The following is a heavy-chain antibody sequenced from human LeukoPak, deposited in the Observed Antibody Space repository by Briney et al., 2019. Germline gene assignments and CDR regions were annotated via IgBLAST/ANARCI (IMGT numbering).Heavy chain of an antibody. CDR1: GFTFSSYA. Sequence: SGGSLRLSCAASGFTFSSYAMNWDRQAPGKGLEWVSYISSSGSTIYYADSVKGRFTISRDNAKNSLYLQMNSLRAEDTAVYYCARDVGGTTVTTWGAFDIWGQGSMVTVSS. CDR3: ARDVGGTTVTTWGAFDI. V-gene: IGHV3-48*03. CDR2: ISSSGSTI. D-gene: IGHD4-17*01. J-gene: IGHJ3*02.